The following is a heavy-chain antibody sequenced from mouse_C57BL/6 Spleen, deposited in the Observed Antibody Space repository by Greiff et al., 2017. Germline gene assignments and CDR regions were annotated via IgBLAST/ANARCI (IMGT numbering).Heavy chain of an antibody. CDR1: GYTFTSYW. CDR3: ARSLGAMDY. Sequence: QVQLQQPGAELVMPGASVKLSCKASGYTFTSYWMQWVKQRPGQGLEWIGEIDPSDSYTNYNQKFKGKSTLTVDKSSSTAYMQLSSLTSEDSAVYYCARSLGAMDYWGQGTSVTVSS. CDR2: IDPSDSYT. V-gene: IGHV1-69*01. J-gene: IGHJ4*01. D-gene: IGHD3-3*01.